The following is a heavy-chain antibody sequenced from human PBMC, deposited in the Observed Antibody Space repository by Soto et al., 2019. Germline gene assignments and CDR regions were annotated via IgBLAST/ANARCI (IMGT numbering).Heavy chain of an antibody. CDR2: IYYNDYR. V-gene: IGHV2-5*01. CDR3: AHSDGGYEIIYFDF. D-gene: IGHD5-12*01. J-gene: IGHJ4*02. CDR1: GFSFTTAGVA. Sequence: SGPTLVNPTQPLTLTCTFSGFSFTTAGVAMGWIRQTPGGALEWLTLIYYNDYRRFSPSLKTRLTITGDTSKNQVVLSPTNVDPGDPATYFCAHSDGGYEIIYFDFWGQGIPVTVSS.